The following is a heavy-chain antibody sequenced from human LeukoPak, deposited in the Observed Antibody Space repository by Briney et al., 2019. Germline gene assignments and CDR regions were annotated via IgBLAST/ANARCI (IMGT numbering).Heavy chain of an antibody. D-gene: IGHD3-10*01. V-gene: IGHV4-30-4*01. CDR1: GGSISSGDYC. CDR3: AGNYGSWYYFDY. CDR2: IYYSGST. J-gene: IGHJ4*02. Sequence: PQTLSLTCTVSGGSISSGDYCWSWIRQPPGKGLEWIGYIYYSGSTYYNPSLKSRVTISVDTSKNQFSLKLSSVTAADTAVYYCAGNYGSWYYFDYWGQGTLVTVSS.